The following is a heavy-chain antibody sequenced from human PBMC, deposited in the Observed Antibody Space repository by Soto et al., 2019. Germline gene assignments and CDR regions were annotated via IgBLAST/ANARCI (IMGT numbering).Heavy chain of an antibody. Sequence: ASVKVSCKASGGTFSSYAISWVRQVPGQGLEWMGGIIPIFGTANYAQKFQGRVTITADESTSTAYMELSSLRSEDTAVYYCGSSSGSYWYFDYWGQGTLVTVSS. CDR1: GGTFSSYA. CDR2: IIPIFGTA. J-gene: IGHJ4*02. V-gene: IGHV1-69*13. CDR3: GSSSGSYWYFDY. D-gene: IGHD1-26*01.